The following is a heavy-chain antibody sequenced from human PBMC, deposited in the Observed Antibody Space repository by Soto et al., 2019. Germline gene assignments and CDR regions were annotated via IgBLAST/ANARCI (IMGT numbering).Heavy chain of an antibody. CDR3: ARDPGAIAVAGTQGAFDI. J-gene: IGHJ3*02. Sequence: VSVKVSCKASGYTFTSYAMHWVRQAPGQRLEWMGWINAGNGNTKYSQKFQGRVTITRDTSASTAYMELSSLRSEDTAVYYCARDPGAIAVAGTQGAFDIWGQGTMVTVSS. D-gene: IGHD6-19*01. CDR2: INAGNGNT. V-gene: IGHV1-3*01. CDR1: GYTFTSYA.